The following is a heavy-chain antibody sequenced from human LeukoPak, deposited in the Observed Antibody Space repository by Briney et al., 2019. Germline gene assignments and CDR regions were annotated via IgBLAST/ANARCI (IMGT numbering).Heavy chain of an antibody. Sequence: KASETLSLTCTVSGGSISSSHYYWGWIRQSPGKGLEWIGGIYYSGTTYYNPSLESRVTISDDTSKNRFSLMLTSLTAADTAVYYCARQSSDYYYYYIDVWGEGTTVIVSS. J-gene: IGHJ6*03. CDR1: GGSISSSHYY. CDR2: IYYSGTT. CDR3: ARQSSDYYYYYIDV. V-gene: IGHV4-39*01.